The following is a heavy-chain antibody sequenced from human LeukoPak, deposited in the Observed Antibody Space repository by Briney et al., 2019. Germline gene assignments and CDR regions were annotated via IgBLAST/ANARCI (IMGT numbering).Heavy chain of an antibody. Sequence: SETLSLTCTVSGGSISSYYWSWIRQPPGKGLEWIGYIFYSGSTNYNPSPKSRVPISVDTSNTPSSLKLSSVTAADTAVYCGARGGECGAYYYDYWGQGTLVTVSS. CDR2: IFYSGST. CDR3: ARGGECGAYYYDY. CDR1: GGSISSYY. J-gene: IGHJ4*02. V-gene: IGHV4-59*01. D-gene: IGHD7-27*01.